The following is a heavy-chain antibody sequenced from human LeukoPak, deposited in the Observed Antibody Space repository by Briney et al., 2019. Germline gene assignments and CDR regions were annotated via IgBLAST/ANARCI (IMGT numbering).Heavy chain of an antibody. V-gene: IGHV2-5*02. CDR3: AHRLGPRGSSWSSAYFDY. CDR1: GFSLTTSGVG. D-gene: IGHD6-13*01. J-gene: IGHJ4*02. CDR2: IYWDDDK. Sequence: ESGPTLVNPTQTLTLTCTFSGFSLTTSGVGVGWIRQPPGKALECLALIYWDDDKRYSPSLKSRLTITKDTSKNQVVLTMTNMDPVDTATYYCAHRLGPRGSSWSSAYFDYWGQGTLVTVTS.